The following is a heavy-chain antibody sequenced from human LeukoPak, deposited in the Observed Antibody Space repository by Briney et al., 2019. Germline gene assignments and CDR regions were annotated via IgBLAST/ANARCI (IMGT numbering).Heavy chain of an antibody. CDR3: ARDSSSSGWFDY. V-gene: IGHV1-18*01. CDR1: GYTFTSYG. J-gene: IGHJ4*02. Sequence: ASVKVSGKASGYTFTSYGISWVRQAPGQGLEWMGWISAYNGNTNYAQKLQGRVTMTTDTSTSTAYMELRSLRSGDTAVYYCARDSSSSGWFDYWGQGTLVTVSS. CDR2: ISAYNGNT. D-gene: IGHD6-19*01.